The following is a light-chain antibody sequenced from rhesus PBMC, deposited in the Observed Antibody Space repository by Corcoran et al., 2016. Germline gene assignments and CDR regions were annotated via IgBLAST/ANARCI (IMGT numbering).Light chain of an antibody. V-gene: IGKV1S14*01. CDR1: QGISNY. Sequence: DIQMTQSPSSLSASVGDTVTITCRASQGISNYLAWYQQKPGKAPKPLIYYASNLESGVPSRFRGSGSRTDCTLPISSLQPADFAIYYCRQHNSYPYSFGQGTKVEIE. CDR3: RQHNSYPYS. CDR2: YAS. J-gene: IGKJ2*01.